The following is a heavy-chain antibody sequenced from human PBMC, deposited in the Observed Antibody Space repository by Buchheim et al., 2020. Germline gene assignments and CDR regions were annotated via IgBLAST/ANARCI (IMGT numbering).Heavy chain of an antibody. Sequence: QVQLVQSGAEVKKPGASVKISCKASGYTFINYYMHWVRQAPGQGLEWMGIINPSGGSTTYAQKFQGRVTMTRDTSQNTVYMELSSLRSEDTAVYYCGRDVLQWELLRGLDYWGQGTL. CDR2: INPSGGST. CDR3: GRDVLQWELLRGLDY. CDR1: GYTFINYY. V-gene: IGHV1-46*01. D-gene: IGHD1-26*01. J-gene: IGHJ4*02.